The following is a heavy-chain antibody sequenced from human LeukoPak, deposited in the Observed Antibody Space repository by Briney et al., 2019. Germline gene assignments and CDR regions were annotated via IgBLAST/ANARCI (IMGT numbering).Heavy chain of an antibody. J-gene: IGHJ5*02. CDR2: IIPIFGTA. CDR1: GGTFSSYA. V-gene: IGHV1-69*01. Sequence: SVKVSCKASGGTFSSYAISWVRQAPGQGLEWMGGIIPIFGTANYAQKFQGRVTITADESTSTAYMELSSPRSEDTAVYYCARDRPGIVVVPAAIGWFDPWGQGTLVTVSS. CDR3: ARDRPGIVVVPAAIGWFDP. D-gene: IGHD2-2*01.